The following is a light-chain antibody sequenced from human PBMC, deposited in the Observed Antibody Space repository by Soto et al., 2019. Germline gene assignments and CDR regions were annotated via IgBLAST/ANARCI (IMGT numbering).Light chain of an antibody. CDR2: DAS. V-gene: IGKV1-5*01. CDR1: QSISSW. CDR3: QQYNSYWT. J-gene: IGKJ1*01. Sequence: DIQMTQSPSTLSASVGDRVTITCRASQSISSWLAWYQQKPGKAPKLLIHDASSLEIGVPSRFSGSGSGTEFTLTISSLQPDDFATYYCQQYNSYWTFGQGTKVDIK.